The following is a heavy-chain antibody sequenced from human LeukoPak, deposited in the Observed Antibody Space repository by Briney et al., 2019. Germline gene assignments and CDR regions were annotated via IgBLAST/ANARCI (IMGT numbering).Heavy chain of an antibody. CDR3: ARGGRYCSSTSCYLNWFDP. D-gene: IGHD2-2*01. Sequence: SETLSLTCAVYGGFFSGYYWSWIRQPPGKGLEWIGEINHSGNTNYNPSLKSRVTISVDTSKNQFSLKLSSVTAADTAVYSCARGGRYCSSTSCYLNWFDPWGQGTLVTVSS. CDR2: INHSGNT. CDR1: GGFFSGYY. V-gene: IGHV4-34*01. J-gene: IGHJ5*02.